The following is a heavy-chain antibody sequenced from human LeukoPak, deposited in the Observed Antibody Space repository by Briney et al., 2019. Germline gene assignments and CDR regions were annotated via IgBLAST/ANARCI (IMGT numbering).Heavy chain of an antibody. D-gene: IGHD3-3*01. CDR1: GFTFSSYA. Sequence: GGSLRLSCAASGFTFSSYAMSWVRQAPGKGLEWVSAISGNGVGTYYADSVKGRFTISRDNSKNTLYLQMNSLRAEDTAVYYCAKGRVESYDFWSGYSGNFDYWGQGTLVTVSS. CDR2: ISGNGVGT. J-gene: IGHJ4*02. CDR3: AKGRVESYDFWSGYSGNFDY. V-gene: IGHV3-23*01.